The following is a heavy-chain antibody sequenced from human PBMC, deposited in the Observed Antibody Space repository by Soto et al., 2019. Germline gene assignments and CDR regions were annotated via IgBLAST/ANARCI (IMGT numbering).Heavy chain of an antibody. J-gene: IGHJ5*01. D-gene: IGHD3-10*01. Sequence: SETLSLTCSVSGASINNFAYYWGWIRQPPGKGLEWIGIVYYNENTYYNPSLKSRVAISVDTAKNQFSLNLRSVTAADTAIYFCARRERYYGSPGWFDPWGQGTLVT. CDR3: ARRERYYGSPGWFDP. CDR1: GASINNFAYY. V-gene: IGHV4-39*01. CDR2: VYYNENT.